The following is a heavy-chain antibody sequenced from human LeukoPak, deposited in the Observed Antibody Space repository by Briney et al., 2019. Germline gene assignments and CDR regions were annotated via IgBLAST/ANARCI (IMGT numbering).Heavy chain of an antibody. CDR1: GFTFSGYA. CDR2: ISYDESNT. V-gene: IGHV3-30*04. Sequence: GGSLRLSCAASGFTFSGYALHWVRQAPGKGLEWVAAISYDESNTYYAASVKGRFTVSRDNSKNTLYLQMNSLRPEDTAVYYCARTIRTYGDYHTLEYWGPGTLVTVSS. J-gene: IGHJ4*02. CDR3: ARTIRTYGDYHTLEY. D-gene: IGHD4-17*01.